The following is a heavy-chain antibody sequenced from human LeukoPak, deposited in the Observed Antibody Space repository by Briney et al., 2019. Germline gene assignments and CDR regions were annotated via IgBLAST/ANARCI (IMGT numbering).Heavy chain of an antibody. D-gene: IGHD3-10*01. V-gene: IGHV3-23*01. Sequence: GGSLRLSCAASGFTFSSYAMSWVRQAPGKGLEWVSAISGSGGSTYYADSVKGRFTISRDNSKNTLYLQMNSLRAEDTAVYYCARGGGGGALLWFGELIYYMDVWGKGTTVTVPS. CDR3: ARGGGGGALLWFGELIYYMDV. CDR1: GFTFSSYA. J-gene: IGHJ6*03. CDR2: ISGSGGST.